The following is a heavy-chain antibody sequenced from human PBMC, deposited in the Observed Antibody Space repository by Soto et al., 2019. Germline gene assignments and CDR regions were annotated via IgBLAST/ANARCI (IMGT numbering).Heavy chain of an antibody. J-gene: IGHJ6*02. CDR2: IYYSGST. CDR1: GGSISSYY. CDR3: ARAGDIAAAGWNYYGLDV. D-gene: IGHD6-13*01. V-gene: IGHV4-59*01. Sequence: ETLSLTCTVSGGSISSYYWSWIRQPPGKGLEWIGYIYYSGSTNYNPSLKSRVTISVDTSKNQFSLKLSSVTAADTAVYYCARAGDIAAAGWNYYGLDVWGQGTTVTVSS.